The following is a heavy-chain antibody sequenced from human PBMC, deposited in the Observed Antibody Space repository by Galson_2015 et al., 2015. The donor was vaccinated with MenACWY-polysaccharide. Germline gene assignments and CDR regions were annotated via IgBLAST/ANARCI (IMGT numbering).Heavy chain of an antibody. D-gene: IGHD3-10*01. CDR2: ISDSGSAI. V-gene: IGHV3-11*01. J-gene: IGHJ4*02. Sequence: SLRLSCAASGFTFSDSYMHWIRQAPGKGLEWVSYISDSGSAIYFADSVKGRFIISRDNAKNSLYLQMNSLRAEDTAVYYCARDPRGARSSYFDNWGQGIQVTVSS. CDR1: GFTFSDSY. CDR3: ARDPRGARSSYFDN.